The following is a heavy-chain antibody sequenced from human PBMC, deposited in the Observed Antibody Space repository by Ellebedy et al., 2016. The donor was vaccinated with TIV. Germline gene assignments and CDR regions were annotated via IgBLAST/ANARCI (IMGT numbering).Heavy chain of an antibody. Sequence: AASVKVSCKASGGTFSSYAISWVRQAPGQGLEWMGGIIPIFGTANYAQKFQGRVTITADESTSTAYMELSSLRSEDTAVYYCARADYGIAAAGFDYWGQGTLVTVSS. D-gene: IGHD6-13*01. V-gene: IGHV1-69*13. CDR1: GGTFSSYA. J-gene: IGHJ4*02. CDR3: ARADYGIAAAGFDY. CDR2: IIPIFGTA.